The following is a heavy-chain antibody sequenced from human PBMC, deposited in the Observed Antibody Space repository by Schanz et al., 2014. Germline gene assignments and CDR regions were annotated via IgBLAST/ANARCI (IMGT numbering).Heavy chain of an antibody. V-gene: IGHV3-7*03. CDR1: GFNFRNYW. CDR3: ASVIMVAGNHRDGRDV. J-gene: IGHJ6*02. Sequence: EGQLVESGGGLVQPGGSLRLSCVVSGFNFRNYWMSWVRQAPGKGLEWVANIKQDGSEKYYVDSVKGRFTISRDNAKNSLYLQMSSLRDGDTAVYYCASVIMVAGNHRDGRDVWGQGTMVAVSS. D-gene: IGHD6-19*01. CDR2: IKQDGSEK.